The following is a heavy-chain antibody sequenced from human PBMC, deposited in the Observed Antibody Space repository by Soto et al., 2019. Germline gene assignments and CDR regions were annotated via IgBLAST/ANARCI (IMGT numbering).Heavy chain of an antibody. J-gene: IGHJ4*02. CDR2: FSGSDGGT. D-gene: IGHD5-12*01. CDR1: GFSFREYG. CDR3: AKERWDGYNPLDY. Sequence: GGSLRLSCAASGFSFREYGMSWVRQAPGKGLEWVSGFSGSDGGTYYADSVKGRFTVSSGSSVNTLYLQMNSLRAEDTAVYYCAKERWDGYNPLDYWGRGTLVTVSS. V-gene: IGHV3-23*01.